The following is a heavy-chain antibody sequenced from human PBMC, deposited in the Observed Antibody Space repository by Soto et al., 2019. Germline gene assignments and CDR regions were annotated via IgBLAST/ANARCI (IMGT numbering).Heavy chain of an antibody. CDR3: ARQTMDDDAFDI. CDR2: IYYSGST. J-gene: IGHJ3*02. CDR1: GGSISSYY. D-gene: IGHD2-2*03. Sequence: SETLSLTCTVSGGSISSYYWSWIRQPPGKGLEWIGYIYYSGSTNYNPSLKSRVTISVDTSKNQFSLKLSSVTAADTAVYYCARQTMDDDAFDIWGQGTMVTVSS. V-gene: IGHV4-59*08.